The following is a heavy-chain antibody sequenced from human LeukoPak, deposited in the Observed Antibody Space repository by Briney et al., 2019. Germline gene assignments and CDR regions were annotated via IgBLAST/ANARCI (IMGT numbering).Heavy chain of an antibody. Sequence: SSETLSLTCAVSGGSISSSNWWSWVRQPPGKGLEWIGEIYYSGSTYYNPSLKSRVTRSVDTSKNQFSLTLSSVTAADTAVYYCARPGDILTYFDYWGQGTLVTVSS. CDR1: GGSISSSNW. J-gene: IGHJ4*02. V-gene: IGHV4-4*02. CDR3: ARPGDILTYFDY. CDR2: IYYSGST. D-gene: IGHD3-9*01.